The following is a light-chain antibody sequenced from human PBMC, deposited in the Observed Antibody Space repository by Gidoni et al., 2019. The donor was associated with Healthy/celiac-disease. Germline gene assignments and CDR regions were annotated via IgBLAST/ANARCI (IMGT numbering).Light chain of an antibody. CDR3: AAWDDSLNGFWV. CDR2: SNN. CDR1: SYNIGSNT. V-gene: IGLV1-44*01. J-gene: IGLJ3*02. Sequence: SVLTPPPSASGTPGQRLPISCSGSSYNIGSNTVNWYQQLPGTAPKLLIYSNNQRPSGVPDRFSGSKSGTSASLAISGLQSEDEADYYCAAWDDSLNGFWVFGGGTKLTVL.